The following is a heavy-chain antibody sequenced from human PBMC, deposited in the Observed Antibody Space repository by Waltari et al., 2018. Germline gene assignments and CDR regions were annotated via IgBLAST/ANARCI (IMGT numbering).Heavy chain of an antibody. J-gene: IGHJ6*02. CDR1: GGSISSYY. Sequence: QVQLQESGPGLVKPSETLSLTCTVSGGSISSYYWSWIRQPPGKGLEWIGYIYYSGSTNYNPSLKSRVTISVDTSKNQFSLKLSSVTAADTAVYYCARDKLQGGYYYGMDVWGQGTTVTVSS. V-gene: IGHV4-59*01. CDR2: IYYSGST. CDR3: ARDKLQGGYYYGMDV. D-gene: IGHD4-4*01.